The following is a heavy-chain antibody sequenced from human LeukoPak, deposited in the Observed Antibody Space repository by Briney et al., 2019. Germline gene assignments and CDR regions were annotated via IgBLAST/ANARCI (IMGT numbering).Heavy chain of an antibody. V-gene: IGHV1-24*01. D-gene: IGHD5-18*01. Sequence: ASVKVSCKASRYTFTSYDINWVREAAGQGLEWMGGFDVIDGETFYAQKFQGRVTMTEDSSADTAYMELRSLTSDDTALYYCAAGRPYSLLDYWGQGTLVTVSS. J-gene: IGHJ4*02. CDR1: RYTFTSYD. CDR3: AAGRPYSLLDY. CDR2: FDVIDGET.